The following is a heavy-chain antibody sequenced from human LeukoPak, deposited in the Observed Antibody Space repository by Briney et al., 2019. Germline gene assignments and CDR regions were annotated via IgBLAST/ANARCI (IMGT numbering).Heavy chain of an antibody. CDR2: INPNSGGT. Sequence: ASVKVSCKASGYTFTGYYMHWVRQAPGQGLEWMGWINPNSGGTNYAQKFQGRVTMTRDTSISTAYMELSRLRSDDTAVYYCARGGVVVVADDLYYFDYWGQGTLVTVSS. CDR3: ARGGVVVVADDLYYFDY. D-gene: IGHD2-15*01. V-gene: IGHV1-2*02. J-gene: IGHJ4*02. CDR1: GYTFTGYY.